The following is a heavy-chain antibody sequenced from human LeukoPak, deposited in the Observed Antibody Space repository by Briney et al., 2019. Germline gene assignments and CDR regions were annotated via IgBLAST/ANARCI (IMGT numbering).Heavy chain of an antibody. CDR1: GGSISSSSYY. D-gene: IGHD6-19*01. J-gene: IGHJ6*03. Sequence: SETLSLTCTVSGGSISSSSYYWGWIRQPPGKGLEWIGSIYYSGSTYYNPSLKSRVTISVDTSKNQFSLKLSSVTAADTAVYYCARSIAVAGTTPPNYYCYYYMDVWGKGTTVTVSS. CDR3: ARSIAVAGTTPPNYYCYYYMDV. CDR2: IYYSGST. V-gene: IGHV4-39*01.